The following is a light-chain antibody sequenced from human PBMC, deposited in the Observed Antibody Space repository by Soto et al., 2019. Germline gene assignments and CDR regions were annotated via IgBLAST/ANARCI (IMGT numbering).Light chain of an antibody. CDR1: QSISSW. J-gene: IGKJ1*01. CDR2: QAS. V-gene: IGKV1-5*03. Sequence: IQMTQSPSTLSASVGDRVTTTCRASQSISSWLAWYQHKPGEAPKLLISQASILESGVPPRFSGSGSGTEFTLTITSLQPEDFTTYFCQQYTTYWTFGQGTKVDIK. CDR3: QQYTTYWT.